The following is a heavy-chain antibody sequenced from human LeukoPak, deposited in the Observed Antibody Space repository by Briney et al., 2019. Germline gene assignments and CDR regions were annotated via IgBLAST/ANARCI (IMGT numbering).Heavy chain of an antibody. CDR1: GDALNTYY. CDR3: SRERLLTGYSSGWFDA. V-gene: IGHV4-59*01. J-gene: IGHJ5*02. CDR2: VYSTGST. Sequence: SETLSLTCTVSGDALNTYYWSWIRQPPGKRLEWIGYVYSTGSTNYNPSLKSRVTISVGTPKNQFSLKVNSVTAADTAVYYCSRERLLTGYSSGWFDAWGQGTLVTVSS. D-gene: IGHD6-19*01.